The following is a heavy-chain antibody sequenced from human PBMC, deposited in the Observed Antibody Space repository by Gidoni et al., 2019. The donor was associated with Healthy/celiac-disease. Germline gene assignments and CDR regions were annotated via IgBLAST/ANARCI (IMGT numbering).Heavy chain of an antibody. Sequence: QVQLVESGGGVVQPGRSLRLSCAASGFTVGSYDMHWVRQAPGKGLEWVAVIWYDGSNKYYADSVKGRFTISRDNSKNTLYLQMNSLRAEDTAVYYCARDDWDPIYYYYYYGMDVWGQGTTVTVSS. J-gene: IGHJ6*02. V-gene: IGHV3-33*01. D-gene: IGHD3-9*01. CDR3: ARDDWDPIYYYYYYGMDV. CDR2: IWYDGSNK. CDR1: GFTVGSYD.